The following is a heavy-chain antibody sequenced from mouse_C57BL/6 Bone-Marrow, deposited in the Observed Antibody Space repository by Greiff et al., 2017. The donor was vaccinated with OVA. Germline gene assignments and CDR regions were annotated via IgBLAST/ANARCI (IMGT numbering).Heavy chain of an antibody. V-gene: IGHV1-85*01. J-gene: IGHJ3*01. Sequence: QVQLQQSGPELVKPGASVKLSCKASGYTFTSYDINWVKQRPGQGLEWIGWIYPRVGSTKYNEKFKGTATLTVDKSSSTAYMELHSLTSEDSAVYFCADSFFWFAYWGQGTLVTVSA. CDR3: ADSFFWFAY. CDR2: IYPRVGST. CDR1: GYTFTSYD.